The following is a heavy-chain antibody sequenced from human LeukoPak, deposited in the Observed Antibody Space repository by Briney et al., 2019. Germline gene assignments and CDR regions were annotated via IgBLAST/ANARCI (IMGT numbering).Heavy chain of an antibody. CDR2: ISSSSSYI. CDR3: AKDSSSSNPYYGMDV. Sequence: GGSLRLSCAVSGFTFSSYRMNWVRQAPGKGLGWVSSISSSSSYIYYEDSVKGRFTISRDNAKNSLYLQMNSLRAEDTAVYYCAKDSSSSNPYYGMDVWGQGTTVTVSS. CDR1: GFTFSSYR. J-gene: IGHJ6*02. D-gene: IGHD6-6*01. V-gene: IGHV3-21*01.